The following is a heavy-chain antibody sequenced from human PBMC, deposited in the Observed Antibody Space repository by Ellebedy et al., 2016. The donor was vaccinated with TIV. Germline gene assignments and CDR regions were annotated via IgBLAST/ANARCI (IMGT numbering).Heavy chain of an antibody. V-gene: IGHV4-4*02. D-gene: IGHD3-9*01. CDR2: ISQSGST. Sequence: SETLSLXXAVSGGSISSSNWWSWVRQPPGKGLEWIGEISQSGSTRYIPSLKSRVTISIDKSKNQFSLKLNSVTAADTAVYYCAADYDIVAGYYRGDAFDVWGQGTMVTVSS. J-gene: IGHJ3*01. CDR1: GGSISSSNW. CDR3: AADYDIVAGYYRGDAFDV.